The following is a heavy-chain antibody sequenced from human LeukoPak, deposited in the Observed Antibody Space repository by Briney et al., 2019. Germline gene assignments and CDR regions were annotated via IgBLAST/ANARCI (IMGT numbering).Heavy chain of an antibody. D-gene: IGHD1-26*01. V-gene: IGHV4-34*01. CDR2: INHSGST. Sequence: KPSETLSLTCAVYGGSFSTYYWNWIRQPPGKGLEWIGEINHSGSTDYSLSLKSRVTILVDTSKNQFSLKLSSVTAADTAVFYCARENSGSYREFDYWGQGTLVTVSS. J-gene: IGHJ4*02. CDR1: GGSFSTYY. CDR3: ARENSGSYREFDY.